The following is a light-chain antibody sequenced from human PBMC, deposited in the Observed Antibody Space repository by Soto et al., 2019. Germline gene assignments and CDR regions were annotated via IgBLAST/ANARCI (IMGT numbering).Light chain of an antibody. CDR3: SSYTSSSTLV. CDR1: SSGVGGYNY. CDR2: DVS. Sequence: QSVLPQPASVSGSPGQSITISCTGTSSGVGGYNYVSWYQQHPGKAPKLMIYDVSNRPSGVSNRFSGSKSGNTASLTISGLQAEDEADYYCSSYTSSSTLVFGTGTKVTVL. V-gene: IGLV2-14*01. J-gene: IGLJ1*01.